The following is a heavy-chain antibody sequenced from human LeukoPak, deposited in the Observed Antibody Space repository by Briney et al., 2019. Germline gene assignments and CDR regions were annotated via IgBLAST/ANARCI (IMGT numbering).Heavy chain of an antibody. Sequence: NPSETLSLTCTVSGGSISSYYWSWIRQPPGKGLEWIGYIYYSGSTNYNPSLKSRVTISVDTSKNQFSLKLSSVTAADTAVYYCAALGAAGDIAPDGYWGQGTLVTVSS. D-gene: IGHD6-13*01. V-gene: IGHV4-59*01. CDR2: IYYSGST. J-gene: IGHJ4*02. CDR3: AALGAAGDIAPDGY. CDR1: GGSISSYY.